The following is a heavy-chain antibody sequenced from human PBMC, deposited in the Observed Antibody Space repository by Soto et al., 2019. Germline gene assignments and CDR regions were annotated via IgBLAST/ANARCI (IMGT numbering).Heavy chain of an antibody. CDR3: ARGGDYYDSSGYLHRFAY. CDR2: IYYSGST. D-gene: IGHD3-22*01. J-gene: IGHJ4*02. V-gene: IGHV4-31*03. CDR1: GGSISSGGYY. Sequence: QVQLQESGPGLVKPSQTLSLTCTVSGGSISSGGYYWSWIRQHPGKGLEWIGYIYYSGSTYYNPSLKSRVTISVDRSKNQFSLKRSSVTAADTAVYYCARGGDYYDSSGYLHRFAYWGQGTLVTVSA.